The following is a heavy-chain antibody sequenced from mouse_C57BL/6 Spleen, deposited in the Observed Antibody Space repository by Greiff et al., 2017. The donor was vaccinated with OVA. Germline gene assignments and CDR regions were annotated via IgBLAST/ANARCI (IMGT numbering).Heavy chain of an antibody. CDR2: IDPSDSET. D-gene: IGHD2-3*01. CDR3: ARGVDDPPWFAY. CDR1: GYTFTSYW. Sequence: VQLQQPGAELVRPGSSVKLSCKASGYTFTSYWMHWVKQRPIQGLEWIGNIDPSDSETHYNQKFKDKATLTVDKSSSTAYMQLSSLTSEDSAVYYCARGVDDPPWFAYWGQGTLVTVSA. V-gene: IGHV1-52*01. J-gene: IGHJ3*01.